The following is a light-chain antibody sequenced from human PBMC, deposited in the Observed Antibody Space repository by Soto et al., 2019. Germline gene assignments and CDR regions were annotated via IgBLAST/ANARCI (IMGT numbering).Light chain of an antibody. CDR2: QAS. V-gene: IGKV1-5*03. J-gene: IGKJ1*01. CDR1: QSISSW. CDR3: QQYNSYPWT. Sequence: DIQMTQSPSTLSASVGDRVTITCRARQSISSWLAWYQQKPGKAPKLLIYQASSLETGVPSRFSGSGSGTEFTLTISSLQPDDFAANDCQQYNSYPWTFGQGTKVEIK.